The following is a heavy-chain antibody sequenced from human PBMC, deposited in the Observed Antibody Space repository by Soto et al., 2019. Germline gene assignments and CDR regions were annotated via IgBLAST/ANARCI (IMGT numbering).Heavy chain of an antibody. Sequence: QVQLVESGGGVVQPGRSLRLSCAASGFTFSSHAMHWVRQAPGQGLEWVAGISYDGSKVYYADSLKGRFTISRDNSKNTVYLEMNSLRAEDTAVYYCARALLWYGEPYNWFDPWGQGALVNVSS. D-gene: IGHD3-10*01. CDR3: ARALLWYGEPYNWFDP. CDR2: ISYDGSKV. J-gene: IGHJ5*02. CDR1: GFTFSSHA. V-gene: IGHV3-30-3*01.